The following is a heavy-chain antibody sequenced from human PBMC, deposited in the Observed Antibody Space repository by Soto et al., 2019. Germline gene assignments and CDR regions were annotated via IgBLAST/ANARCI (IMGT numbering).Heavy chain of an antibody. CDR1: GGSISSYY. D-gene: IGHD4-17*01. J-gene: IGHJ6*03. CDR3: ARLTTQSYNYVDV. V-gene: IGHV4-59*08. CDR2: FYYSGRT. Sequence: QVQLQESGPGLVKPSETLSITCTVSGGSISSYYWSWLRQPPGKGLEWIGYFYYSGRTNYNPSLKSRVTISVDTSKNQFSLRLSSVTAADTAVYYCARLTTQSYNYVDVWGKGTTVAVSS.